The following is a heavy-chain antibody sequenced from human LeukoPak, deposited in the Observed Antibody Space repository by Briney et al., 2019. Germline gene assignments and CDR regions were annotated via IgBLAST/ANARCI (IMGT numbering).Heavy chain of an antibody. CDR2: IKRDGISA. J-gene: IGHJ4*02. Sequence: PGGSLRLSCAASGLTFSDYWMHWVRHAPGKGLVWVSLIKRDGISAMYADSVKGRFSISRDNAKNTLYLQMNSLRAEDTAVYFCAREVASAAFDYWGQGTPVTVSS. D-gene: IGHD5-12*01. V-gene: IGHV3-74*03. CDR1: GLTFSDYW. CDR3: AREVASAAFDY.